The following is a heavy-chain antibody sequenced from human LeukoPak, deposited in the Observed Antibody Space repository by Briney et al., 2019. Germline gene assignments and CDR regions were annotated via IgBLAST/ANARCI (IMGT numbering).Heavy chain of an antibody. J-gene: IGHJ4*02. CDR3: AKDASPNPMPLFDY. V-gene: IGHV3-23*01. CDR1: GFTFSSYA. D-gene: IGHD2-2*01. Sequence: GGSLRLSCAASGFTFSSYAMSWVRQAPGKGLEWVSVISGSGGSTYYADSVKGRFTISRDNSKNTLYLQMNGLRAEDTAVYYCAKDASPNPMPLFDYWGQGTLVTVSS. CDR2: ISGSGGST.